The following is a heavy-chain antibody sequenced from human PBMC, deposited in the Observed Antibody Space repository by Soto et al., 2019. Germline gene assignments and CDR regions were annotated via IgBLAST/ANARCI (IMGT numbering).Heavy chain of an antibody. CDR1: GCTLTELS. CDR2: FDPEDGET. J-gene: IGHJ4*02. D-gene: IGHD4-17*01. V-gene: IGHV1-24*01. Sequence: GAAVKVSCKVCGCTLTELSMHWVRQAPGKGLEWMGGFDPEDGETIYAQKFQGRVTMTEDTSTDTAYMELSSLRSEDTAVYYCATAQFGYGDYYYFDYWGQGTLVTVSS. CDR3: ATAQFGYGDYYYFDY.